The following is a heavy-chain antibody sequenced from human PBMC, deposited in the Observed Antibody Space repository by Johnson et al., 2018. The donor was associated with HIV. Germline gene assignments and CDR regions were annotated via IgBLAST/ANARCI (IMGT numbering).Heavy chain of an antibody. Sequence: VQLVESGGGLVQPGRSLRLSCAASGFTFDDYAMHWVRQAPGKGLEWVSGISWNSGSIGYADSVKGRFTISRDNAKNSLYLQMNSLRAEDTALYYCAKDRGLERRERAFEIWGQGTMVTVSS. J-gene: IGHJ3*02. CDR2: ISWNSGSI. CDR1: GFTFDDYA. V-gene: IGHV3-9*01. CDR3: AKDRGLERRERAFEI. D-gene: IGHD1-1*01.